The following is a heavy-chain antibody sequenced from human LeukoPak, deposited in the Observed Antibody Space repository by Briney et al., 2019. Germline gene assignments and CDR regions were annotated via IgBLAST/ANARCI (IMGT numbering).Heavy chain of an antibody. CDR2: IYPGDSDP. J-gene: IGHJ4*02. CDR3: AIGGDSSTSCYRCFNY. CDR1: GYKFTIYW. V-gene: IGHV5-51*01. Sequence: GGSLPTSRMGSGYKFTIYWIGWVRQVPGKGLGWRGIIYPGDSDPRYSPSFPGHVTTTADKSISPAYLQWSSLKATDSALYYCAIGGDSSTSCYRCFNYWGQGTLVTVSS. D-gene: IGHD2-2*02.